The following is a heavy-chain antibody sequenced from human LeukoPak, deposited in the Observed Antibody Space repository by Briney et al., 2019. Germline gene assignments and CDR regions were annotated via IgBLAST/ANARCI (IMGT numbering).Heavy chain of an antibody. CDR2: ISWNSGSI. D-gene: IGHD6-13*01. V-gene: IGHV3-9*01. CDR3: AKDTTLSIAAAEYFDL. CDR1: RFTFDDYA. J-gene: IGHJ2*01. Sequence: PGRSLRLSCAASRFTFDDYAMHWVRQAPGKGLEWVSGISWNSGSIGYADSVKGRFTISRDNAKNSLYLQMNSLRAEDTALYYCAKDTTLSIAAAEYFDLWGRGTLVTVSS.